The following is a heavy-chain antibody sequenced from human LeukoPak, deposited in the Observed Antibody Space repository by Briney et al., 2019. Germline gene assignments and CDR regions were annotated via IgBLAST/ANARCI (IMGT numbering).Heavy chain of an antibody. CDR2: IYSGGST. D-gene: IGHD3-22*01. V-gene: IGHV3-53*01. CDR1: GFTVSSNF. J-gene: IGHJ6*04. CDR3: ATYYYDSSGYYFYLMDV. Sequence: GGSLRLSCAASGFTVSSNFMTWVRQAPGKGLEWVAIIYSGGSTDHADSVKGRFTISRDNSKNTLYLQMSSLRAEDTAVYYCATYYYDSSGYYFYLMDVWGKGTTVTVSS.